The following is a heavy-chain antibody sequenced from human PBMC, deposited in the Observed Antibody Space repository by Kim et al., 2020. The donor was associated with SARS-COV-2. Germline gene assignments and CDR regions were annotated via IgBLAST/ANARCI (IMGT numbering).Heavy chain of an antibody. CDR2: ISSSSSTI. CDR1: GFTFSSYS. J-gene: IGHJ4*02. V-gene: IGHV3-48*02. D-gene: IGHD3-22*01. Sequence: GGSLRLSCAASGFTFSSYSMNWVRQAPGKGLEWVSYISSSSSTIYYADSVKGRFTISRDNAKNSLYLQMNSLRDEDTAVYYCAREPFFNYYDSSDYYFDYWGQGTLVTVSS. CDR3: AREPFFNYYDSSDYYFDY.